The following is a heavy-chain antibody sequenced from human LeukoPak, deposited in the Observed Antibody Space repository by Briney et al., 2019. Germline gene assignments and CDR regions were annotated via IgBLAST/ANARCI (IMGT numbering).Heavy chain of an antibody. V-gene: IGHV3-15*01. CDR2: IKSKSDDGTA. Sequence: GGSLRLSCAASGFTFSNAWMSWVRQAPGKGLEWVGRIKSKSDDGTAVYAAPVKGRFIISRDDSKDTLFLQMNSLRAEDTAVYYCAKVQGGIGPAATPRGYFDYWGQGTLVTVSS. CDR3: AKVQGGIGPAATPRGYFDY. D-gene: IGHD2-2*01. CDR1: GFTFSNAW. J-gene: IGHJ4*02.